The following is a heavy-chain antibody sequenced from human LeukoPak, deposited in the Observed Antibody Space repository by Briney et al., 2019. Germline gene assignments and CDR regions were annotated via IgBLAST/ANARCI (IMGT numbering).Heavy chain of an antibody. CDR3: ASVDSSSGANAIFDY. V-gene: IGHV4-34*01. CDR2: INHSGST. CDR1: GGSFSGYY. J-gene: IGHJ4*02. Sequence: SETLSLTCAVYGGSFSGYYWSWIRQPPGKGLEWIGEINHSGSTNYNPSLKSRVTISVDTSKNQFSLKLSSVTAADTAVYYCASVDSSSGANAIFDYWGQGTLVTVSS. D-gene: IGHD6-19*01.